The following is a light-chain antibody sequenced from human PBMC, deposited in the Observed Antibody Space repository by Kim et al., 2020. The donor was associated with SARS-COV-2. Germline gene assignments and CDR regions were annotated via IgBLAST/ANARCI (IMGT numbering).Light chain of an antibody. J-gene: IGLJ3*02. V-gene: IGLV3-1*01. CDR1: NLGDKY. CDR2: QDN. CDR3: QAWERSTAG. Sequence: SYELTQPPSVSVSPGQTASITCSGDNLGDKYACWYQQKSGQSPVVVIYQDNKRPSGIPERFSGSNSGNTATLTISGTQAMDEADYYCQAWERSTAGFGGG.